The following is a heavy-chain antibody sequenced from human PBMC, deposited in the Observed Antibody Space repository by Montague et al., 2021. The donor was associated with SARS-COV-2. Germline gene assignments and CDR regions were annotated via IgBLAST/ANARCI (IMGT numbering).Heavy chain of an antibody. J-gene: IGHJ4*02. CDR1: GGSISSGDYY. D-gene: IGHD1-1*01. CDR3: ATDAWATGTGFFDN. V-gene: IGHV4-61*02. Sequence: TLSLTCTVSGGSISSGDYYWSWIRQPAGGTLEWIGRIYTTGSTSYNPSLKSRVTISVDTSKNQFSLKLSSVTAADTAVYYCATDAWATGTGFFDNWGPGTLATVSS. CDR2: IYTTGST.